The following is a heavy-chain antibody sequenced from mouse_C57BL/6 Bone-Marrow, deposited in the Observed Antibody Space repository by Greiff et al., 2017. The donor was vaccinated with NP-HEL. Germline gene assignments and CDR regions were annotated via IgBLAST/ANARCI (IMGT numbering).Heavy chain of an antibody. D-gene: IGHD2-5*01. CDR1: GYTFTSYT. V-gene: IGHV1-4*01. J-gene: IGHJ1*03. CDR2: INPSSGYT. Sequence: VQLQQSGAELARPGASVKMSCKASGYTFTSYTMHWVKQRPGQGLEWIGYINPSSGYTNYNQKFKGKSTLTVDKSSSTAYMQLSSLTSEDSAVYYCAREGVYYSNYVWYFDVWGTGTTVTVSS. CDR3: AREGVYYSNYVWYFDV.